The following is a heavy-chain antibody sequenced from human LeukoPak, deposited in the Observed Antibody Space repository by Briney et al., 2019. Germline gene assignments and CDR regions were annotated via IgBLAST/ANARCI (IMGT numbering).Heavy chain of an antibody. CDR3: AKGAYYDFWSGKRAYGMDV. Sequence: PGASLRLSCAASGFTFSSYAMSWVRQAPGKGLEWVSGTSGGGGSTYNADSVKGRFTISRDNSKNTLYVQMNSLRAEDTAVYYCAKGAYYDFWSGKRAYGMDVWGQGTTVTVS. D-gene: IGHD3-3*01. V-gene: IGHV3-23*01. CDR2: TSGGGGST. CDR1: GFTFSSYA. J-gene: IGHJ6*02.